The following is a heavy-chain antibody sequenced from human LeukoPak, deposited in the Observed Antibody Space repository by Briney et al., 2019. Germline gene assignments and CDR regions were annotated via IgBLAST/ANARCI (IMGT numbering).Heavy chain of an antibody. D-gene: IGHD6-19*01. J-gene: IGHJ3*02. CDR2: INWNGGST. CDR3: ARRGSSGWYKGDAFDI. CDR1: GFTFDDYG. V-gene: IGHV3-20*01. Sequence: GGSLRLSCAASGFTFDDYGMSWVRQAPGKGLEWVSGINWNGGSTGYADSVKGRFTISRDNAKNSLYLQMNSLRAEDMALYHCARRGSSGWYKGDAFDIWGQGTMVTVSS.